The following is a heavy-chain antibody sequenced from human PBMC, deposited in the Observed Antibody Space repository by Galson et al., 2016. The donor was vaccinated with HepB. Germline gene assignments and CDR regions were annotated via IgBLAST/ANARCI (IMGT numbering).Heavy chain of an antibody. V-gene: IGHV1-3*01. CDR1: GYTFTPYG. CDR3: ARTYDVLTGSGDYYYYGMDV. CDR2: INAGKGNT. J-gene: IGHJ6*02. Sequence: SVKVSCKASGYTFTPYGMHWVRQAPGQRLEWMGWINAGKGNTIYSQKFQGRVTITRDTSASTVYMELSSLRSEDTAVYYCARTYDVLTGSGDYYYYGMDVWGQGTTVTVSS. D-gene: IGHD3-9*01.